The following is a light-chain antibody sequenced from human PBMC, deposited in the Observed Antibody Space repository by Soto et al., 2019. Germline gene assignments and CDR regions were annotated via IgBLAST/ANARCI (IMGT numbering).Light chain of an antibody. CDR1: QSISSW. J-gene: IGKJ1*01. CDR2: KAS. V-gene: IGKV1-5*03. Sequence: DIQMTQSPSTLSASVGDRVTITCRASQSISSWLAWYQQKPGKAPKLLIYKASSLESGVPSRVGGSGSGTEFTLTISSLQPDEFATYYWQQYETFGQGTKVDIK. CDR3: QQYET.